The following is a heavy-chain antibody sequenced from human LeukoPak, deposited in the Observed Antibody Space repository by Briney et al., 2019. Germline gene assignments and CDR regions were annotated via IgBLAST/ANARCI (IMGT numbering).Heavy chain of an antibody. CDR3: ARGPLDSGYTYFDY. J-gene: IGHJ4*02. Sequence: PSETLSLTCTVSGASVSSYYWSWIRQPPGKGPEWIGYFSYSGSTNYNPSLKSRVTISVDTSKNQFSLNLSSVTAADTAVYYCARGPLDSGYTYFDYWGQGALVSVAS. D-gene: IGHD5-12*01. CDR1: GASVSSYY. V-gene: IGHV4-59*02. CDR2: FSYSGST.